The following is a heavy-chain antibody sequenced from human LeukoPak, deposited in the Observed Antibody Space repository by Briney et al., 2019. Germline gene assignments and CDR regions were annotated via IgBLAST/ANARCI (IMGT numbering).Heavy chain of an antibody. CDR1: GFSFKDYY. CDR2: IKQDSSAK. V-gene: IGHV3-7*03. J-gene: IGHJ4*02. D-gene: IGHD3-22*01. Sequence: PGGSLRLSCTASGFSFKDYYMNWVRQAPGKGLEWVANIKQDSSAKAYVDSVKGRFTVSRDNAKNSMSLQMNSLRAEDTAIYYCVRWSYDNSAYYYDHWGQGTLVTVSS. CDR3: VRWSYDNSAYYYDH.